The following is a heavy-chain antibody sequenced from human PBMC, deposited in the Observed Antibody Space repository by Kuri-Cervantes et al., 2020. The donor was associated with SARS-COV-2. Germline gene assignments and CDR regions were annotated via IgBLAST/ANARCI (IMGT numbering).Heavy chain of an antibody. D-gene: IGHD3-3*01. Sequence: GESLKISCAASGFTFSSYWMSWVRQAPGKGLEWVANIKQDGSEKYYVDSVKGRFTISRDNAKNSLYLQMNSLRAEDTAVYYCARDLTITIFGERIYYYYYGMDVWGQGTTVTVSS. J-gene: IGHJ6*02. CDR1: GFTFSSYW. CDR2: IKQDGSEK. V-gene: IGHV3-7*05. CDR3: ARDLTITIFGERIYYYYYGMDV.